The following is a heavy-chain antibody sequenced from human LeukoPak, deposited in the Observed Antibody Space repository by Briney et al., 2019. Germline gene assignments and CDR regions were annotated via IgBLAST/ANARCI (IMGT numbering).Heavy chain of an antibody. Sequence: GASVKVSCKASGYTFTGYYMHWVRQAPGQGPEWMGWINPNSGVTNHAQKFQGRVTMTRDTSISTAYMELSRLRSDDTAVYYCARRMGAYYFDYWGQGTLVTVSS. CDR1: GYTFTGYY. V-gene: IGHV1-2*02. D-gene: IGHD1-26*01. CDR2: INPNSGVT. CDR3: ARRMGAYYFDY. J-gene: IGHJ4*02.